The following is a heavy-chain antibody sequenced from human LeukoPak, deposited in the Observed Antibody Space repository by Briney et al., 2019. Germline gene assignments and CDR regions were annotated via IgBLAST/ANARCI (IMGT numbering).Heavy chain of an antibody. D-gene: IGHD2-2*01. CDR2: INPSGGST. J-gene: IGHJ4*02. V-gene: IGHV1-46*01. CDR1: VYTCTSYY. CDR3: ARGPTSWTLFDGY. Sequence: ASVKVSCKASVYTCTSYYMHWVRQAPGQGLEWMGIINPSGGSTSYAQKFQGRVTMTRDTSTSSVYMELSSLRSEDTAVYYCARGPTSWTLFDGYWGQGTLVTVSS.